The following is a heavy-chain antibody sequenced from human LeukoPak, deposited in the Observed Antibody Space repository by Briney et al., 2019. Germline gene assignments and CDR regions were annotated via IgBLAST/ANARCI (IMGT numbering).Heavy chain of an antibody. J-gene: IGHJ4*02. CDR2: IIPIFGTA. CDR3: AVRPYYYDSSGYLFDY. V-gene: IGHV1-69*06. Sequence: LRASVKVSCKASGGTFSSYAISWVRQAPGQGLEWMGGIIPIFGTANYAQKFQGRVTITADKSTSTAYMELSSLRSEDTAVYYCAVRPYYYDSSGYLFDYWGQGTLVTVSS. D-gene: IGHD3-22*01. CDR1: GGTFSSYA.